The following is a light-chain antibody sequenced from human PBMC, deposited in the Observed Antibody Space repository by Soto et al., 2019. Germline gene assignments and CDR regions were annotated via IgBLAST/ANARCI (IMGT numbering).Light chain of an antibody. J-gene: IGLJ1*01. V-gene: IGLV1-40*01. CDR1: SSNIGAGYD. CDR3: QSYDSSLGGSHV. CDR2: GNS. Sequence: QSVLTQPPSVSGAPGQRVTISCTGSSSNIGAGYDVHWYQQLPGTAPKLLIYGNSNRPSGVPDRFSGDKSGTSASLAITGLQADDEADYYGQSYDSSLGGSHVFGTGTKLTV.